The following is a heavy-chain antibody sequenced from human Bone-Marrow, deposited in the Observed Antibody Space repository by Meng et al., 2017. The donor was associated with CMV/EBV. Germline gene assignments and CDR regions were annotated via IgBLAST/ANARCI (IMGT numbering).Heavy chain of an antibody. V-gene: IGHV4-38-2*02. Sequence: SETLSLTCTVSGYSISSGYYWRWIRQPPGKGLEWIGSIYHSGSTYYNPSLKSRVTTSVDTSKNQFSLKLSSVTAAETAGYYGARGPGYSSSWSQIMNWFDPWGQGALVTVSS. CDR2: IYHSGST. CDR1: GYSISSGYY. CDR3: ARGPGYSSSWSQIMNWFDP. J-gene: IGHJ5*02. D-gene: IGHD6-13*01.